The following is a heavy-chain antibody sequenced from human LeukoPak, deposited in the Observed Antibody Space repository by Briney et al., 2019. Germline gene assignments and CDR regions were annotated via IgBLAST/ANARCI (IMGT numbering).Heavy chain of an antibody. CDR3: AREHTSSSFGY. J-gene: IGHJ4*02. Sequence: GASVKVSCKASGYRFTNYAMNWMRQAPGQGLEWMGWINTNTGIPTYAQGFTGRFVFSLDTSVSTAYLQISSLKAEDIAVYYCAREHTSSSFGYWGQGTLVTVSS. CDR2: INTNTGIP. V-gene: IGHV7-4-1*02. D-gene: IGHD6-6*01. CDR1: GYRFTNYA.